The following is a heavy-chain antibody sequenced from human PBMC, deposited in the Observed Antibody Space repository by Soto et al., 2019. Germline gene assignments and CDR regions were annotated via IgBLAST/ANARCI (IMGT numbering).Heavy chain of an antibody. CDR1: GFTVSSNY. J-gene: IGHJ6*02. D-gene: IGHD3-9*01. Sequence: PGGSLRLSCAASGFTVSSNYMSWVRQAPGKGLEWVSVIYSGGSTYYADSVKGRFTISRDNSKNTLYLQMNSLRAEDTAVYYCARDSRVRYFDPGSYYGMDVWGQGTTVTVSS. CDR2: IYSGGST. V-gene: IGHV3-66*01. CDR3: ARDSRVRYFDPGSYYGMDV.